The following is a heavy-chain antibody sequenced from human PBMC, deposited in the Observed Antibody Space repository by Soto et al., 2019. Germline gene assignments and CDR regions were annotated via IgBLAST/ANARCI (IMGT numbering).Heavy chain of an antibody. D-gene: IGHD3-3*01. CDR3: ARVFPGITIFGVAPTNCGMDV. CDR1: GFTFSSYW. V-gene: IGHV3-74*01. J-gene: IGHJ6*04. CDR2: INNDGSST. Sequence: PGGSLRLSCAASGFTFSSYWMHWVRQAPGKGLVWVSRINNDGSSTNYADSVKGRFTLSRDNANNPLYLQMKRPKAEDTAVYYCARVFPGITIFGVAPTNCGMDVWGKVTTVTVSS.